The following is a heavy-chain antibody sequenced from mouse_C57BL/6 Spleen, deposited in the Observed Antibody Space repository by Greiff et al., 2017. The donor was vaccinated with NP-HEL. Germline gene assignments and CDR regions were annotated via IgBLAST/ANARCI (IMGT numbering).Heavy chain of an antibody. V-gene: IGHV1-54*01. Sequence: VKLMESGAELVRPGTSVKVSCKASGYAFTNYLIEWVKQRPGQGLEWIGVINPGSGGTNYNEKFKGKATLTADKSSSTAYMQLSSLTSEDSAVYFCARGGGYSYAMDYWGQGTSVTVSS. J-gene: IGHJ4*01. CDR3: ARGGGYSYAMDY. CDR1: GYAFTNYL. CDR2: INPGSGGT.